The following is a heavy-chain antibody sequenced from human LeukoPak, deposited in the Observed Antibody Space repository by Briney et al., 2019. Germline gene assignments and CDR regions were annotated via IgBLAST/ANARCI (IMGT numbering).Heavy chain of an antibody. V-gene: IGHV3-23*01. CDR3: AKDHVAAGSSY. CDR2: ISGSGGST. Sequence: GGSLRLSCAASGFTFSSYAMSWVRQAPGKGLEWVSTISGSGGSTYYADSVKGRFTISRDNSKNTLYLQMNSLRSEDTALYYCAKDHVAAGSSYWGQGTLVTVSS. CDR1: GFTFSSYA. J-gene: IGHJ4*02. D-gene: IGHD6-13*01.